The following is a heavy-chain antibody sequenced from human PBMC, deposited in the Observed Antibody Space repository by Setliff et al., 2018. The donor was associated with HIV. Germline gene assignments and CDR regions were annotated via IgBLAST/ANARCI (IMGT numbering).Heavy chain of an antibody. CDR1: RTTFSGYG. D-gene: IGHD1-26*01. CDR3: AKGAGPTTLAEPFDS. CDR2: ISFDGSSK. Sequence: GGSLRLSCRGFRTTFSGYGLNWVRQAPGKGLEWVAVISFDGSSKYYADSVKGRFTISRDNSEGTLYLKANSLRIEDTALYFCAKGAGPTTLAEPFDSWGQGTLVTVSS. J-gene: IGHJ4*02. V-gene: IGHV3-30*18.